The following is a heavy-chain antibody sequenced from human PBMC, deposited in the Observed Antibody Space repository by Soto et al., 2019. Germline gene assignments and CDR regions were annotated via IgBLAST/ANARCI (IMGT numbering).Heavy chain of an antibody. V-gene: IGHV1-18*01. D-gene: IGHD4-17*01. CDR2: ISAYNGNT. Sequence: ASVKVSCKASGYTFTSYGISWVRRAPGQGLEWMGWISAYNGNTNYAQKLQGRVTMTTDTSTSTAYMELRSLRSDDTAVYYCARDLHDYGGNPTHYWGQGTLVTVSS. CDR3: ARDLHDYGGNPTHY. CDR1: GYTFTSYG. J-gene: IGHJ4*02.